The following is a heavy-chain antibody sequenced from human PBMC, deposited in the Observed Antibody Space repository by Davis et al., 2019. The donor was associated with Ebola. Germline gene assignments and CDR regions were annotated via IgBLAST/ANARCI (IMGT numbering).Heavy chain of an antibody. CDR1: GGSISSYY. J-gene: IGHJ6*02. Sequence: MPSETLSLTCTVSGGSISSYYWGWIRQPPGKGLEWIGSIYYSGSTYYNPSLKSRVTISVDTSKNQFSLKLSSVTAADTAVYYCARDAYSSSWYENIFSSEGMDVWGQGTTVTVSS. CDR2: IYYSGST. CDR3: ARDAYSSSWYENIFSSEGMDV. D-gene: IGHD6-13*01. V-gene: IGHV4-39*02.